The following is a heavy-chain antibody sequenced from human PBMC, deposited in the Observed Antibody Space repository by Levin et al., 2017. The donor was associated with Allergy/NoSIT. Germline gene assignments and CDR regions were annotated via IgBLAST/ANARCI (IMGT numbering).Heavy chain of an antibody. J-gene: IGHJ4*02. D-gene: IGHD3-22*01. CDR3: ARISKYYYDSSGHLLTGWFDY. V-gene: IGHV4-34*01. CDR2: INHSGST. CDR1: GGSFSGYY. Sequence: SQTLSLTCAVYGGSFSGYYWSWIRQPPGKGLEWIGEINHSGSTNYNPSLKSRVTISVDTSKNQFSLKLSSVTAADTAVYYCARISKYYYDSSGHLLTGWFDYWGQGTLVTVSS.